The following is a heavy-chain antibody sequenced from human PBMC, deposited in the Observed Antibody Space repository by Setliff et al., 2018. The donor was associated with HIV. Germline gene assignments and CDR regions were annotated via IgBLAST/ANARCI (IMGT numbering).Heavy chain of an antibody. D-gene: IGHD6-19*01. CDR1: GYSISTNEW. J-gene: IGHJ4*02. Sequence: SETLSLTCAVSGYSISTNEWWGWIRQPPGKGLAWIGYISNSGKIYYDPSLNSRVTLSADTSKNQLSLKLTSVTAEDTGVYYCARNSFPVGVTGTGPLFDYWGQGTLVTVSS. CDR3: ARNSFPVGVTGTGPLFDY. V-gene: IGHV4-28*05. CDR2: ISNSGKI.